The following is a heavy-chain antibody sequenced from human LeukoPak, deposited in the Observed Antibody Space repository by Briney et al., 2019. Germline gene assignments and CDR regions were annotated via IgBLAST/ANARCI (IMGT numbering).Heavy chain of an antibody. D-gene: IGHD5-18*01. Sequence: SETLSLTCTVSGYSISSGYYWSWIRQPPGKGLEWIGYIYYSGSTNYNPSLKSRVTISVDTSKNQFSLKLSSVTAADTAVYYCARGYSYGYYYYMDVWGKGTPVTVSS. CDR2: IYYSGST. V-gene: IGHV4-61*01. CDR1: GYSISSGYY. J-gene: IGHJ6*03. CDR3: ARGYSYGYYYYMDV.